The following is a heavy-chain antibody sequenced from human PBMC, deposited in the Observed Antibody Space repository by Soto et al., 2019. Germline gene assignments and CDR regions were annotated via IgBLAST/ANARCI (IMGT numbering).Heavy chain of an antibody. Sequence: QLQLQESGPGLVKPSETLSLTCTVSGGSISSSSYYWGWIRQPPGKGLEWIGSIYYSGSTYYNPSLKSRVTNSVDTSKNHFSPKLSSVAAADTAVYYCATRKDVKGVRDDYLDYWGQGTLVTVSS. CDR2: IYYSGST. V-gene: IGHV4-39*02. J-gene: IGHJ4*02. CDR3: ATRKDVKGVRDDYLDY. D-gene: IGHD2-8*01. CDR1: GGSISSSSYY.